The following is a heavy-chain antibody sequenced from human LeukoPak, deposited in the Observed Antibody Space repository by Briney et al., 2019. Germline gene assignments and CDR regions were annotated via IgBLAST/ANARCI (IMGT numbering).Heavy chain of an antibody. D-gene: IGHD5-12*01. CDR1: GFTFSSYS. V-gene: IGHV3-53*01. J-gene: IGHJ4*02. Sequence: GGSLRLSCAASGFTFSSYSMNWVRQAPGKGLEWVSVIYSGGSTYYADSVKGRFTISRDNSKNTLYLQMNSLRAEDTAVYYCAREWGGYSGYDFYDYWGQGTLVTVSS. CDR3: AREWGGYSGYDFYDY. CDR2: IYSGGST.